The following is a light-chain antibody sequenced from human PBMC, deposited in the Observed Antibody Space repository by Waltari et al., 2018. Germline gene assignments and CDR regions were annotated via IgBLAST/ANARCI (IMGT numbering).Light chain of an antibody. CDR1: SSNIGSNV. J-gene: IGLJ3*02. CDR3: AAWDDSLNGHWV. Sequence: QSVLTQPPSASGTPGQRVTISFSGGSSNIGSNVVNWYQQLPGQAPKLLIYRSDQRPSGVPDRVSGSKSCTSASLAISGLQSEDEAEYYCAAWDDSLNGHWVFGGGTKVTVL. CDR2: RSD. V-gene: IGLV1-44*01.